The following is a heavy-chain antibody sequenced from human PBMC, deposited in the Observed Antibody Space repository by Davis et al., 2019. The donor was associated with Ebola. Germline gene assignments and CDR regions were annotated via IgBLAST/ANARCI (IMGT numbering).Heavy chain of an antibody. CDR2: IYPHDGRT. J-gene: IGHJ3*02. CDR1: GYTFTNYY. Sequence: AASVKVSCKASGYTFTNYYMHCVRHAPGQRLECLGMIYPHDGRTIYAQKFQGRVTVTRDTSTTTVYMDLSSLRSEDTALYYCTTPGGQDSGYDVFDIWGQGTMVTVSS. CDR3: TTPGGQDSGYDVFDI. D-gene: IGHD5-12*01. V-gene: IGHV1-46*03.